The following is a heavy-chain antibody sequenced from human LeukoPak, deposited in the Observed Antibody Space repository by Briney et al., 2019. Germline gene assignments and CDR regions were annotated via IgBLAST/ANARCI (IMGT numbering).Heavy chain of an antibody. CDR1: GGSISSSSYD. D-gene: IGHD1-26*01. CDR3: ASLRYSGSLHFDY. J-gene: IGHJ4*02. V-gene: IGHV4-39*01. Sequence: SETLSLTCTVSGGSISSSSYDWGWIRQPPGKGLEWIGSIYYSGSTYYNPSLKSRVTISVDTSKNQFSLKLSSVTAADTAVYYCASLRYSGSLHFDYWGQGTLVTVSS. CDR2: IYYSGST.